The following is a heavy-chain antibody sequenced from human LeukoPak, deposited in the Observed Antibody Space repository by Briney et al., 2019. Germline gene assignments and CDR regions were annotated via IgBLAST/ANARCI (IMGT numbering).Heavy chain of an antibody. J-gene: IGHJ6*02. CDR1: GGSFSGYY. V-gene: IGHV4-34*01. Sequence: SETLSLTCAVYGGSFSGYYWSWIRQPPGKGLKWIGEINHSGSTNYNPSLKSRVTISVDTSKNQFSLKLSSVTAADTAVYYCARAYSSSSAGLRYYGMDVWGQGTTVTVSS. CDR2: INHSGST. D-gene: IGHD6-6*01. CDR3: ARAYSSSSAGLRYYGMDV.